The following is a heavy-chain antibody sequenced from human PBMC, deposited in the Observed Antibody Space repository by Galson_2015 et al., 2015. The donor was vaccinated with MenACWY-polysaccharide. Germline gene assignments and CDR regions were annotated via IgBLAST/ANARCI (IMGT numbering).Heavy chain of an antibody. D-gene: IGHD3-22*01. J-gene: IGHJ5*02. CDR3: ARGGKYYYDSSGYLNWFDP. CDR2: MNPNSGNT. CDR1: PPPPPRYD. V-gene: IGHV1-8*02. Sequence: SVKVSCKAPPPPPPRYDLNCARQTPGQGLEWLGWMNPNSGNTGYAQKFQGRVTMTRNTSISIAYMELSSLRSEDTAVYYCARGGKYYYDSSGYLNWFDPWGQGTLVTVSS.